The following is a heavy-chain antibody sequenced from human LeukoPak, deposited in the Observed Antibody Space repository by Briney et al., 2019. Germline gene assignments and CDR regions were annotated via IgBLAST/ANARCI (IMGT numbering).Heavy chain of an antibody. D-gene: IGHD6-19*01. CDR3: ATGSAFQWLAKFDY. Sequence: GASVKVSCKASGYTFTSYDINWVRQATGQGLEWMGWMNPNSGNTGYAQKFQGRVTMTEDTSTDTAYMELSSLRSEDTAVYYCATGSAFQWLAKFDYWGQGTLVTVSS. V-gene: IGHV1-8*01. CDR2: MNPNSGNT. CDR1: GYTFTSYD. J-gene: IGHJ4*02.